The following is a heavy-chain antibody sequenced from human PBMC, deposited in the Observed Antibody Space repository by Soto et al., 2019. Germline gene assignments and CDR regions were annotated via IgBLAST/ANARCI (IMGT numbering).Heavy chain of an antibody. Sequence: PSETLSLTCTVSGGSISSGGYYWSWIRQHPGKGLEWIGYIYYSGSTYYNPSLKSRVTISVDTSKNQFSLKLSSVTAADTAVYYCARDERGYSGYDPQYYYYYYGMDVWGQGTTVTVSS. CDR2: IYYSGST. CDR1: GGSISSGGYY. V-gene: IGHV4-31*03. J-gene: IGHJ6*02. CDR3: ARDERGYSGYDPQYYYYYYGMDV. D-gene: IGHD5-12*01.